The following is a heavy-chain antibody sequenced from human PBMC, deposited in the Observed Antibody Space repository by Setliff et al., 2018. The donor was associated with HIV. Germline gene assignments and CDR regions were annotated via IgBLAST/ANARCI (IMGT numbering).Heavy chain of an antibody. Sequence: VKVSCKASGYTFTSYGISWVRQAPGQGLEWMGWISTYNGNTNYAQKLQGRVTMTTDTSTTTAYMELRSLKSDDTAIYFCARVGYDFWSGYYTGAFDIWGQGTMVTVSS. CDR3: ARVGYDFWSGYYTGAFDI. V-gene: IGHV1-18*01. CDR2: ISTYNGNT. D-gene: IGHD3-3*01. CDR1: GYTFTSYG. J-gene: IGHJ3*02.